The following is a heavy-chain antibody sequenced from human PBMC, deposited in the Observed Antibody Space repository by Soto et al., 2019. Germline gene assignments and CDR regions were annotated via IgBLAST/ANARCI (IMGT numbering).Heavy chain of an antibody. J-gene: IGHJ4*02. CDR3: ARAGPKRVYFDY. V-gene: IGHV4-59*01. CDR2: IYYSGST. D-gene: IGHD6-19*01. CDR1: GGSISSYY. Sequence: SETLSLTCTVSGGSISSYYWSWIRQPPGKGLEWIGYIYYSGSTNYNPSLKSRVTISVDTSKNQFSLKLSSVTAADTAVYYCARAGPKRVYFDYWGQGTLVTVSS.